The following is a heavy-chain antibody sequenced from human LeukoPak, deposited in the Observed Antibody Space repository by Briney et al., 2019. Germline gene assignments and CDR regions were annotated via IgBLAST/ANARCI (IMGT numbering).Heavy chain of an antibody. CDR3: AREADCSGGSCQEAWFDP. CDR2: IYYSGST. CDR1: GGSISSGGYY. Sequence: SETLSLTCTVSGGSISSGGYYWSWIRQHPGTGLEWIGYIYYSGSTYYNPSLKSRVTISVDTSKNQFSLKLSSVTAADTAVYYCAREADCSGGSCQEAWFDPWGQGTLVTVSS. J-gene: IGHJ5*02. D-gene: IGHD2-15*01. V-gene: IGHV4-31*03.